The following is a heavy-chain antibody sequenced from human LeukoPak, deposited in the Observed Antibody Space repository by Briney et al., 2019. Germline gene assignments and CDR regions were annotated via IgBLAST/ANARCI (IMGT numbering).Heavy chain of an antibody. CDR1: VFTFSTYP. D-gene: IGHD1-26*01. V-gene: IGHV3-48*01. J-gene: IGHJ6*02. CDR3: ARSGGFNYGMDV. CDR2: ISSMSSTI. Sequence: GGSLRLSCAASVFTFSTYPMNSLRQAPGKGGTWVSYISSMSSTIYYADSVKGRFTIYRDNSKNTLYLQMNSLRAEDTAVYYCARSGGFNYGMDVWGQGTTVTVSS.